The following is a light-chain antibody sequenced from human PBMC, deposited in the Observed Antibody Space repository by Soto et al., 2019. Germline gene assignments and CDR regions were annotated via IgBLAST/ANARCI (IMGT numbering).Light chain of an antibody. CDR3: QQYNNWPIT. V-gene: IGKV3-15*01. CDR2: GAS. J-gene: IGKJ5*01. Sequence: IVLTQSPCTLSLSPGERATLSCRASQSVTSSYLAWYQQKPGQAPRLLIYGASTRATGIPARFSGSGSGTEFTLTISSLQSEDFAVYYCQQYNNWPITFGQGTRLEIK. CDR1: QSVTSSY.